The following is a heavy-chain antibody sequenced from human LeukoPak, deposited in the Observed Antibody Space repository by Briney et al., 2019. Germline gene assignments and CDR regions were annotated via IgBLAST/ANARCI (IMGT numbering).Heavy chain of an antibody. V-gene: IGHV1-69*04. D-gene: IGHD1-26*01. J-gene: IGHJ4*02. CDR2: IIPILGIA. CDR1: GYTFTSYY. Sequence: ASVKVSCKASGYTFTSYYMHWVRQAPGQGLEWMGRIIPILGIANYAQKFQGRVTITADKSTSTAYMELSSLRSEDTAVYYCARGEAEVGANDYWGQGTLVTVSS. CDR3: ARGEAEVGANDY.